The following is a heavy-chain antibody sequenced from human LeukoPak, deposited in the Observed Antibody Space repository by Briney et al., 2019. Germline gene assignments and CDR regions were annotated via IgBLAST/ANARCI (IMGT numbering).Heavy chain of an antibody. Sequence: TGGSLRLSCAASGFTFSSYEMNWVRQAPGKGREWVSYISSSAGTTYYADSVKSRFTISRDNAKNSLYLQMNSLRAEDTAVYFCARQQQQLWYDWGQGTLVTVSS. CDR1: GFTFSSYE. CDR2: ISSSAGTT. D-gene: IGHD5-18*01. V-gene: IGHV3-48*03. J-gene: IGHJ4*02. CDR3: ARQQQQLWYD.